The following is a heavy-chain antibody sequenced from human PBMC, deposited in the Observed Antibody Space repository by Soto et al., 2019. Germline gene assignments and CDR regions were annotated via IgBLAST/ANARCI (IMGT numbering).Heavy chain of an antibody. J-gene: IGHJ3*02. CDR3: ARDTGYCSGGSCYPWAFDI. Sequence: QVQLVESGGGLVQPGRSLRLSCAVSGITFSSSGMHWVRQVPGKGLEWVAVIWYDGSNINYVDSVRGRFTISRDNSKKTLYLQMNRLRVEDTAVYYCARDTGYCSGGSCYPWAFDIWGRGTMVTVSS. D-gene: IGHD2-15*01. CDR1: GITFSSSG. V-gene: IGHV3-33*01. CDR2: IWYDGSNI.